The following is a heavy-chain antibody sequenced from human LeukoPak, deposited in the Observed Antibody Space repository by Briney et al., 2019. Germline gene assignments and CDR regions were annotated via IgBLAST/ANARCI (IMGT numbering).Heavy chain of an antibody. CDR3: AKDTGYSSGWPIDY. D-gene: IGHD6-19*01. CDR2: MRRDGNEI. J-gene: IGHJ4*02. CDR1: GFTFSTYW. Sequence: GGSLRLSCSASGFTFSTYWMSWVRQAPGKGLEWVANMRRDGNEIYYLDSVKGRFTISRDNSKNTLYLQMNSLRAEDTAVYYCAKDTGYSSGWPIDYWGQGTLVTVSS. V-gene: IGHV3-7*03.